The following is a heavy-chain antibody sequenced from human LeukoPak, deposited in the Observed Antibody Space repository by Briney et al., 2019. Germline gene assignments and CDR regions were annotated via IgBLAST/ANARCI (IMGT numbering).Heavy chain of an antibody. V-gene: IGHV3-74*01. CDR2: IKGDGSSI. Sequence: PGGSLRLSCAASAFTFSSYWMHWVRQAPGKGLEWVSRIKGDGSSINYADSVEGRFTISRDNSKNTLYLQMNSLRAEDTAVYYCARAKGSEYYGSGSYFDYWGQGTLVTVSS. CDR3: ARAKGSEYYGSGSYFDY. CDR1: AFTFSSYW. D-gene: IGHD3-10*01. J-gene: IGHJ4*02.